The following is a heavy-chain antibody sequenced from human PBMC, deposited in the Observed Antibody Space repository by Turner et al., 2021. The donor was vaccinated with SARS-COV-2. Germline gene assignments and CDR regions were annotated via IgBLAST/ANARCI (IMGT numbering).Heavy chain of an antibody. J-gene: IGHJ6*02. CDR1: GGSTSSSNYD. Sequence: LQLQESGPGLVKPSETLSLTCTVSGGSTSSSNYDWGWIRQPPGKGLGWIGSIYYSGSTYYNPSLKSRVTISVATSKNQFSLKLSSVTAADTAVYYCARLLNPGSYYYYYYGMDVWGQGTTVTVSS. V-gene: IGHV4-39*01. CDR3: ARLLNPGSYYYYYYGMDV. D-gene: IGHD3-10*01. CDR2: IYYSGST.